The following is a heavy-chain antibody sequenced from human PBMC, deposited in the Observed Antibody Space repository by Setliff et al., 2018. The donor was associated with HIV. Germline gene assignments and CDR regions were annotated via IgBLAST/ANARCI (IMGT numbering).Heavy chain of an antibody. V-gene: IGHV4-4*07. Sequence: PSETLSLTCTISGGSFGVYRWSWIRQSAGRGLYWIGRIDSSGTTDYKPSLKGRVAISVDTSRNQFSLRVTSVTAADTAVYFCARDRHSSGLGSYGPWGPGILVTVSS. CDR2: IDSSGTT. J-gene: IGHJ5*02. CDR1: GGSFGVYR. D-gene: IGHD3-10*01. CDR3: ARDRHSSGLGSYGP.